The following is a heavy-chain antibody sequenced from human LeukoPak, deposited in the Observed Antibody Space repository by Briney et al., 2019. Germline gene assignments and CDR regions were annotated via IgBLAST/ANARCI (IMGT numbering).Heavy chain of an antibody. CDR1: GFTFSNYG. CDR3: ARSPHHYDFWSGHYYMDV. V-gene: IGHV3-64*01. J-gene: IGHJ6*03. D-gene: IGHD3-3*01. Sequence: GGSLRLSCAASGFTFSNYGMHWVRQAPGKGLEHVSAISSSGGSTYYANSVKGRVTISRDNSKNTLFLQMGFLRADDMAVYYCARSPHHYDFWSGHYYMDVWGKGTTVTVSS. CDR2: ISSSGGST.